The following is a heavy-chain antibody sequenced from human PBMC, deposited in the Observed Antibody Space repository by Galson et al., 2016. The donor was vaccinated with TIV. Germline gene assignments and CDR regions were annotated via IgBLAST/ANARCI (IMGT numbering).Heavy chain of an antibody. D-gene: IGHD3-22*01. CDR3: ARGGGTYYQTYWYFNL. CDR2: IMPIFEKP. J-gene: IGHJ2*01. CDR1: GDIFINYP. V-gene: IGHV1-69*05. Sequence: SVKVSCKASGDIFINYPISWVRQAPGQGLEWMGGIMPIFEKPTYAQKFQGRVTITTDKSTSTTYMVLSSLRSEDTAVYYCARGGGTYYQTYWYFNLWGRGTLVTVSS.